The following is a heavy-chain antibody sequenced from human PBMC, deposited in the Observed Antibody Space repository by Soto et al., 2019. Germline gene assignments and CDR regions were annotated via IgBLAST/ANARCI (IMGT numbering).Heavy chain of an antibody. D-gene: IGHD2-21*02. J-gene: IGHJ6*02. CDR1: GGTFSSYA. CDR2: IIPIFGTP. Sequence: QVQLVQSGAGVKKPGSSVKVSSKSSGGTFSSYAISWVRQAPGQGLEWMGGIIPIFGTPKHAQKFHGRVTITADEPTNTAYMEVRSLRSEDTALYYCAGEEVTAQAGVYYDGMGVWGQGTTVTVSS. V-gene: IGHV1-69*01. CDR3: AGEEVTAQAGVYYDGMGV.